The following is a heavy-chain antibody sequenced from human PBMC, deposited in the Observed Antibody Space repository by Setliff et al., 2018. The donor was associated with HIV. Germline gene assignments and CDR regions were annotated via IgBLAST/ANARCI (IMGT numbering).Heavy chain of an antibody. CDR1: GYSFTSFG. Sequence: ASVKVPCKASGYSFTSFGLSWLRQAPGQGLEWMGWITTETGNPMYAQGFRGRFVFSLDTSVNTAYLQIHSLKAEDTAIFYCARVGSYWSTFDYWGQGALVTVSS. V-gene: IGHV7-4-1*01. CDR3: ARVGSYWSTFDY. D-gene: IGHD5-18*01. J-gene: IGHJ4*02. CDR2: ITTETGNP.